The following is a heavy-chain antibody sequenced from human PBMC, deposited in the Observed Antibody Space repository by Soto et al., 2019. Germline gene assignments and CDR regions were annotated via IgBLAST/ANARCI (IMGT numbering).Heavy chain of an antibody. J-gene: IGHJ5*02. CDR2: ISSSSSYI. V-gene: IGHV3-21*01. CDR3: ARDPQGVGPSYWFDP. Sequence: GGSLRLSCAASGFTFSSYSMNWVRQAPGKGLEWVSSISSSSSYIYYADSVKGRFTISRDNAKNSLYLQMNSLRAEDTAVYYCARDPQGVGPSYWFDPWGQGTLVTVSS. D-gene: IGHD3-10*01. CDR1: GFTFSSYS.